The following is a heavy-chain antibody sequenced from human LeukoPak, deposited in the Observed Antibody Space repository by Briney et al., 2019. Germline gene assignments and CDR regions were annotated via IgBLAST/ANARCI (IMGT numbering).Heavy chain of an antibody. J-gene: IGHJ4*02. V-gene: IGHV4-4*07. CDR1: GGSISSYY. CDR3: ARDPCNSTSCHRRYGLDQ. CDR2: IYTSGST. D-gene: IGHD2-2*01. Sequence: SETLSLTCTVSGGSISSYYWSWIRPAAGKGLEWIGRIYTSGSTNYNPPLKSRVTMSVDTSKNQFSLKLSSVTAADTAAYFCARDPCNSTSCHRRYGLDQWGQGTLVTVSS.